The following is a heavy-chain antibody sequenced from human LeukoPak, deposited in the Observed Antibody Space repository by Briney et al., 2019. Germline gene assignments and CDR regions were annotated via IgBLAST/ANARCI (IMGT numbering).Heavy chain of an antibody. Sequence: SETLSLTCAVYGESLNGHYWSWIRQPPGKGLEWIGESSDSGGTKFNPSLKSRVTISVDTSKNQFSLKLSSVTAADTAVYYCARGWELVDYWGQGTLVTVSS. CDR3: ARGWELVDY. V-gene: IGHV4-34*01. CDR1: GESLNGHY. J-gene: IGHJ4*02. CDR2: SSDSGGT. D-gene: IGHD1-26*01.